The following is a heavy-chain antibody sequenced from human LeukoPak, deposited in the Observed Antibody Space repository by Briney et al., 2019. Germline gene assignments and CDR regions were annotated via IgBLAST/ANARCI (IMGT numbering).Heavy chain of an antibody. J-gene: IGHJ6*03. D-gene: IGHD3-3*01. CDR2: IYTSGST. V-gene: IGHV4-61*02. CDR1: GGSIRSGSYY. Sequence: SQTLSLTCTVSGGSIRSGSYYWSWIRQPAGKGLEWIGRIYTSGSTNYNPSLESRVTIAVDTSKNQFSLKLSSVTAADTAVYYCARDWPLGYEYYMDVWGKGTTVTVSS. CDR3: ARDWPLGYEYYMDV.